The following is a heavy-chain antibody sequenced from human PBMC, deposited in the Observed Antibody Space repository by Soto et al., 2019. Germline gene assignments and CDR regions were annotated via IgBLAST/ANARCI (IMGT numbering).Heavy chain of an antibody. CDR2: MNTNSGNT. Sequence: ASVKVSCKASGYTFTSYGISWVRQAPGQGLKWMGWMNTNSGNTSYAQKYQGRVTMTRNTSTSTAYMELSSLRSEDTAVYYCARFYGDYAFDTWGQGTMVTVSS. J-gene: IGHJ3*02. D-gene: IGHD4-17*01. V-gene: IGHV1-8*02. CDR1: GYTFTSYG. CDR3: ARFYGDYAFDT.